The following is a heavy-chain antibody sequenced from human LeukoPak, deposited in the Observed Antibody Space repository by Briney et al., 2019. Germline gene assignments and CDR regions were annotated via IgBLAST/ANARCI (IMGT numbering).Heavy chain of an antibody. D-gene: IGHD5-12*01. V-gene: IGHV3-33*01. Sequence: GGSLRLPCAASGFTFSSYGMHWVRQAPGKGLEWVAVIWYDGSNKYYADSVKGRFTISRDNSKNTLYLQMNSLRAEDTAVYYCARESSGSQRGIDYWGQGTLVTVSS. CDR1: GFTFSSYG. CDR3: ARESSGSQRGIDY. CDR2: IWYDGSNK. J-gene: IGHJ4*02.